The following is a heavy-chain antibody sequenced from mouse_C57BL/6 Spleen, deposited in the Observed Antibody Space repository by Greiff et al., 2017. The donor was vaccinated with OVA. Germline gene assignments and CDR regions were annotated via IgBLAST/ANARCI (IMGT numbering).Heavy chain of an antibody. V-gene: IGHV1-15*01. J-gene: IGHJ2*01. CDR3: TRQEHYGSGY. CDR1: GYTFTDYE. Sequence: VQLQQSGAELVRPGASVTLSCKASGYTFTDYEMHWVKQTPVHGLEWIGAIDPETGGTAYNQKFKGKAILTADKSSSTAYMELRSLTSEDSAVYYCTRQEHYGSGYWGQGTTLTVSS. D-gene: IGHD1-1*01. CDR2: IDPETGGT.